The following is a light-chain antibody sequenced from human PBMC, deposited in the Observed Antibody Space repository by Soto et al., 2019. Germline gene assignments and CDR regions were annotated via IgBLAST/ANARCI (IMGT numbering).Light chain of an antibody. CDR3: QQYNDWPRT. V-gene: IGKV3-15*01. J-gene: IGKJ1*01. CDR2: GAS. Sequence: EIVMTQSPATLSVSPGERATLSCRASQSVGTYLAWYQQKPGQAPRPLIYGASTRAAGIPPRFSGGGSGTGFSLPFSSLQSEDFAVYYCQQYNDWPRTFGQGTKVGIK. CDR1: QSVGTY.